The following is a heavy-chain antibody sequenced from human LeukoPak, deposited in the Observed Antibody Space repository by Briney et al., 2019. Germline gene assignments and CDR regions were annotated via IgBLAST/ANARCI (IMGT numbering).Heavy chain of an antibody. Sequence: GGSLRLSCAASGFTFSNAWMSWVRQAPGKGLEWVGRIKSKTDGGTTDYAAPVKGRFTISRDDSKNTLYLQMNSLKTEDTAVYYCTPTSRIMIHYFDYWGQGTLVTVSS. CDR3: TPTSRIMIHYFDY. CDR1: GFTFSNAW. V-gene: IGHV3-15*01. J-gene: IGHJ4*02. D-gene: IGHD3-16*01. CDR2: IKSKTDGGTT.